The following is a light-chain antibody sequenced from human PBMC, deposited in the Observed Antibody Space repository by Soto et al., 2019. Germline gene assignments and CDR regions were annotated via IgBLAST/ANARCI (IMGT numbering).Light chain of an antibody. CDR2: DVS. J-gene: IGLJ1*01. Sequence: QSALTQPASVSGSPGQSITISCTGTSSDVGGYDYVSWYQQHPGKAPKLMIYDVSYRPSGVSNRFSASKSGNTASLTISGLQAEDEADYYCSSYPSISALDVFGTGTKLTVL. V-gene: IGLV2-14*03. CDR1: SSDVGGYDY. CDR3: SSYPSISALDV.